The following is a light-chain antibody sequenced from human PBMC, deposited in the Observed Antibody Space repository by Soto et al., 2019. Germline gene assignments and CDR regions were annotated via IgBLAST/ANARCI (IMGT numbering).Light chain of an antibody. CDR2: EVS. CDR3: SSYAGSNNFV. V-gene: IGLV2-8*01. J-gene: IGLJ1*01. CDR1: SSDVGGYNY. Sequence: QSALTQPPSASGSPGQSVTISCTGTSSDVGGYNYVSWYQQHLGKAPKLMIYEVSERSSGVPDRFSGSKSSNTASLTVSGLQAEDEADYYCSSYAGSNNFVFGTGTKVTVL.